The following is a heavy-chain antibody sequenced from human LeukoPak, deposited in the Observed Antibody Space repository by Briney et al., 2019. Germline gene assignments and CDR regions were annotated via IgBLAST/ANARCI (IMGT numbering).Heavy chain of an antibody. CDR2: MNPNSGNT. CDR3: ARGRGSSWYGGY. D-gene: IGHD6-13*01. CDR1: GYTFTAYY. Sequence: ASVKVSCKASGYTFTAYYIHWVRQAPGQGLEWMGWMNPNSGNTGYAQKFQGRVTMTRNTSISTAYMELSSLRSEDTAVYYCARGRGSSWYGGYWGQGTLVTVSS. V-gene: IGHV1-8*02. J-gene: IGHJ4*02.